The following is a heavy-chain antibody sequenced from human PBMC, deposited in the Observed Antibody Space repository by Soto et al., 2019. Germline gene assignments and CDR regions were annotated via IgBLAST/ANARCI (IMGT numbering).Heavy chain of an antibody. CDR1: GFTFSDYY. Sequence: QVQLVESGGGLVKPGGSLRLSCAASGFTFSDYYMSWIRQAPGKGLEWVSYISSSGSTIYYADSVKGRFTISRDNAKNPLYLQMNSMRGEDTAVNYCARFGPETYYYDSSGYWYFDLWGRGTLVTGSS. J-gene: IGHJ2*01. CDR2: ISSSGSTI. CDR3: ARFGPETYYYDSSGYWYFDL. V-gene: IGHV3-11*01. D-gene: IGHD3-22*01.